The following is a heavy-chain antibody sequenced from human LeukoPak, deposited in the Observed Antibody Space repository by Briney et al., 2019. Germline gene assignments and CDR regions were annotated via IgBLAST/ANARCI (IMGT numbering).Heavy chain of an antibody. V-gene: IGHV4-34*01. J-gene: IGHJ4*02. D-gene: IGHD3-3*01. CDR3: ARGVGFWSGYIDY. CDR2: INHSGST. Sequence: KPSETLSLTCAVYVGSFSGYYWSWIRQPPGKGLEWIGEINHSGSTNYNPSLKSRVTISVDTSKNQFSLKLSSVTAADTAVYYCARGVGFWSGYIDYWGQGTLVTVSS. CDR1: VGSFSGYY.